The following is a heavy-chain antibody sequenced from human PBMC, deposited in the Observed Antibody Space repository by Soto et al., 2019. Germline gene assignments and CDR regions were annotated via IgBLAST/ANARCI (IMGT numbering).Heavy chain of an antibody. J-gene: IGHJ4*02. D-gene: IGHD3-22*01. V-gene: IGHV3-30*18. Sequence: GGSLRLSCAASGFTFSPYGMYWVRQAPGKGLEWVAATSYDGSTEDYADSVKGRFTISRDNSKNTLYLQMNSLRLEDTAVYYCAKEPNYYDSSGHYFEYWGQGILVTVSS. CDR3: AKEPNYYDSSGHYFEY. CDR2: TSYDGSTE. CDR1: GFTFSPYG.